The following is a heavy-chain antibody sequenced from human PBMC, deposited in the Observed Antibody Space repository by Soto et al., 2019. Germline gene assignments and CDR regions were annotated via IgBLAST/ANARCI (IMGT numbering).Heavy chain of an antibody. J-gene: IGHJ4*02. V-gene: IGHV2-5*02. D-gene: IGHD1-26*01. CDR2: FYWDDDR. CDR3: AHGSSIVGAPAFDY. Sequence: GPTLVNPRHALTLTCSFSGFSLSTSVVGVGWIRQAPGKALEWLTLFYWDDDRRYNPSLKSRLTFAKDTSRNQVVLTMNNMDPVDTATYYCAHGSSIVGAPAFDYWGQGILVTVYS. CDR1: GFSLSTSVVG.